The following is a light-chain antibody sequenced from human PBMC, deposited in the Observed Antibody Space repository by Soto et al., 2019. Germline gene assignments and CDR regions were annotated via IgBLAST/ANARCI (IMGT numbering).Light chain of an antibody. CDR3: SSYATSSTLDVV. CDR1: SSDFGGYTY. CDR2: DVS. J-gene: IGLJ2*01. Sequence: QSALTQPASVSGSPGQSITISCTGTSSDFGGYTYVSWYQQHPGKAPKLIIYDVSNRPSGVSYRFSGSESGNTASLTTSGLQAEDEGDYYCSSYATSSTLDVVFGGGTKLTVL. V-gene: IGLV2-14*01.